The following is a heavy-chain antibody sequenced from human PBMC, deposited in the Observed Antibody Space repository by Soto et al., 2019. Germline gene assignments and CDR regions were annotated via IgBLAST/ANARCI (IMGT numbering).Heavy chain of an antibody. D-gene: IGHD3-16*01. CDR1: SGSISSYY. Sequence: QVQLQESGPGLVKPSETLSLTCTVSSGSISSYYWSWIRQPPGKGLEWIGYIYSSGGTNYNPSLKSRDTMSIDTYKNQFSLKLNSVTAADTAVYYCARDKLGAYYDYWGQGTLVTVSS. V-gene: IGHV4-59*01. CDR2: IYSSGGT. J-gene: IGHJ4*02. CDR3: ARDKLGAYYDY.